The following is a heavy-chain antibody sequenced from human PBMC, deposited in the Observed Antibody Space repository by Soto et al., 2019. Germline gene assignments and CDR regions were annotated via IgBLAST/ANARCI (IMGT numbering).Heavy chain of an antibody. Sequence: EVQLVESGGGLVQPGRSLRLSCTASGFTFGDYAMSWFRQAPGKGLEWVGFIRSKAYGGTTEYAASVKGRFTISRDDSKSIAYLQMNSLKTEDTAVYYCTIVGAAADHGYYYYMDVWGKGTTVTVSS. V-gene: IGHV3-49*03. D-gene: IGHD6-13*01. CDR1: GFTFGDYA. J-gene: IGHJ6*03. CDR3: TIVGAAADHGYYYYMDV. CDR2: IRSKAYGGTT.